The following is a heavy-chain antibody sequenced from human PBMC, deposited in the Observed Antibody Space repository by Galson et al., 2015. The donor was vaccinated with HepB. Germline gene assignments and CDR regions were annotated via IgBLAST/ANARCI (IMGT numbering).Heavy chain of an antibody. V-gene: IGHV1-8*01. Sequence: SVKVSCKASGYTFTSYDINWVRQATGQGLEWMGWMNPNSGNTGYAQKFQGRVTMTRNTSISTAYMELSSLRSEDTAVYYCARGRYSSGWEPGPYYYYMDVWGKGTTVTVSS. CDR3: ARGRYSSGWEPGPYYYYMDV. J-gene: IGHJ6*03. CDR2: MNPNSGNT. D-gene: IGHD6-19*01. CDR1: GYTFTSYD.